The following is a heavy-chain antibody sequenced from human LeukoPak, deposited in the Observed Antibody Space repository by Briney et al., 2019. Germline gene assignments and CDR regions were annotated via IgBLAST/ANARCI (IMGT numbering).Heavy chain of an antibody. CDR2: ISGSGGST. CDR3: AKVENGDYFDY. J-gene: IGHJ4*02. V-gene: IGHV3-23*01. Sequence: GRSLRLSCAASGFTFSSYAMSWVRQAPGKGLEWVSAISGSGGSTYYADSVKGRFPISRDNSKNTLYLQMNSLRAEDTAVYYCAKVENGDYFDYWGQGTLVTVSS. D-gene: IGHD4-17*01. CDR1: GFTFSSYA.